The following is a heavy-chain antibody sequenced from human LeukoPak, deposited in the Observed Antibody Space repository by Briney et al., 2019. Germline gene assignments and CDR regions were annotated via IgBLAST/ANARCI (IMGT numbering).Heavy chain of an antibody. D-gene: IGHD3-3*01. J-gene: IGHJ5*02. V-gene: IGHV4-30-4*08. CDR3: AREDYTNWFDP. Sequence: SETLSLTCTVSGGSISSGDYYWIWIRQPPGKGLEWVGYIYYSGSTYYNPALKSRVTISVDTSKNQFSLELSSVTAADTAVYYCAREDYTNWFDPWGQGTLVSVSS. CDR2: IYYSGST. CDR1: GGSISSGDYY.